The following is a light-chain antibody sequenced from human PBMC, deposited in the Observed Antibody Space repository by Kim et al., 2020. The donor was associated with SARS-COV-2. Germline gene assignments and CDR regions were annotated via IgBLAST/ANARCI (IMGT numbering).Light chain of an antibody. V-gene: IGKV1-17*03. J-gene: IGKJ2*01. CDR3: LQHRSYPRT. CDR1: QDINQN. Sequence: SASAGDTVTISCRVSQDINQNLVWFQQKPGQVPKRLIYAASRPQSGVPSRFSGSGSGTEFTLAITSLQPEDFATYYCLQHRSYPRTFGQGTKLEI. CDR2: AAS.